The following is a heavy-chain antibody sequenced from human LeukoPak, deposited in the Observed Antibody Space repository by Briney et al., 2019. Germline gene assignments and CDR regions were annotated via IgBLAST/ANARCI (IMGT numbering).Heavy chain of an antibody. Sequence: SETLSLTCAISGGSISGYYWSWIRQPPGKELEWIGYIYSSGSTKYNPSLESRVSVLVDTSKNQFSLNLTSVTAADTAVYYCARHDSSGYYYDSWGQGILVTVSS. CDR2: IYSSGST. CDR1: GGSISGYY. CDR3: ARHDSSGYYYDS. J-gene: IGHJ4*02. D-gene: IGHD3-22*01. V-gene: IGHV4-59*08.